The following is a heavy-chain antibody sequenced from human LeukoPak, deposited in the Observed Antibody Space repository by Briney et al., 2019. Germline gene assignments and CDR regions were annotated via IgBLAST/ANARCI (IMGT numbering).Heavy chain of an antibody. D-gene: IGHD6-19*01. CDR2: IYYSGSA. V-gene: IGHV4-59*12. CDR3: ARDSVAGTDY. CDR1: GGSISTYY. Sequence: PSETLSLTCTVSGGSISTYYWTWIRQPPGKGLEWIGYIYYSGSANYNPSLQSRVTISVDMSKNQFSLKLSSVTAADTAVYYCARDSVAGTDYWGQGTLVIVSS. J-gene: IGHJ4*02.